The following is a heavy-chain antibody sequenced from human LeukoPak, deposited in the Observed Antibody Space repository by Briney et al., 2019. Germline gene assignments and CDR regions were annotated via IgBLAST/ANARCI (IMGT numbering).Heavy chain of an antibody. CDR3: ARGPYYYDSSGYLF. Sequence: GASVKVSCKASGGTFSSYAISWVRQAPGQGLEWMGGIIPIFGTANYAQKFQGRVTITADESTSTAYMELSSLRSEDTAVYYCARGPYYYDSSGYLFWGQGTLVTVSS. CDR1: GGTFSSYA. V-gene: IGHV1-69*13. CDR2: IIPIFGTA. D-gene: IGHD3-22*01. J-gene: IGHJ4*02.